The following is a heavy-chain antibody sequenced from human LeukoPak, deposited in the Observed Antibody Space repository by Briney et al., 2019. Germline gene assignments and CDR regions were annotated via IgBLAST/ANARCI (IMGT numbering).Heavy chain of an antibody. CDR1: GYNFTAYY. V-gene: IGHV1-2*06. J-gene: IGHJ6*02. CDR3: ARWACAREYAVYSFGGMDV. D-gene: IGHD3-10*01. CDR2: INPESGGT. Sequence: ASVKVSCKASGYNFTAYYMYWMRQAPGQGLEWMGRINPESGGTKYTQKFQGRVTLTRDTSTRTVYMELNRLRSDDTAVYYCARWACAREYAVYSFGGMDVWGQGTTVTVSS.